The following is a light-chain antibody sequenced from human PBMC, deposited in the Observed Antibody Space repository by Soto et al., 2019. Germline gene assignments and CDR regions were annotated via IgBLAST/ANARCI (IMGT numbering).Light chain of an antibody. V-gene: IGLV2-14*01. CDR3: SSYTSISIDYV. J-gene: IGLJ1*01. CDR1: SSDAGGYNY. CDR2: EVS. Sequence: QSALTQPASVSGSPGQSITISCTATSSDAGGYNYVSWYQQHPGKAPKLMIYEVSNRPSGVSNRFSGSKSGNTASLTISGLQAEDEADYYCSSYTSISIDYVFGTGTKLTVL.